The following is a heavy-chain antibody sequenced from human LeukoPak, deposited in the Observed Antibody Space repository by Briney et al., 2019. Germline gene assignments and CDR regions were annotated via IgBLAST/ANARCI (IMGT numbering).Heavy chain of an antibody. CDR3: ARECDQSRCASSSPDY. V-gene: IGHV3-74*01. J-gene: IGHJ4*02. Sequence: GGSLRLSCAASGFGFSRYWMHWVRQAPGKGLVWVSRVSADGTTTTYADSVQGRFTVSRDNAKNTLFLQMNDLRPEDTAVYFCARECDQSRCASSSPDYWGQGTLVTVSS. D-gene: IGHD6-6*01. CDR1: GFGFSRYW. CDR2: VSADGTTT.